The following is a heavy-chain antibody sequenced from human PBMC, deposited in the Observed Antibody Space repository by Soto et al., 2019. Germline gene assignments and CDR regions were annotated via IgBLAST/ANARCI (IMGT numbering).Heavy chain of an antibody. Sequence: ASVNVSCKASGYTFTSYAMHSSRPAPGQRLEWMGWINAGNGNTKYSQKFQGRVTITRDTSASTAYMELSSLRSEDTAVYYCARGPAAYPHDAFDIWGQGTMVTVSS. J-gene: IGHJ3*02. CDR2: INAGNGNT. V-gene: IGHV1-3*01. CDR1: GYTFTSYA. D-gene: IGHD2-2*01. CDR3: ARGPAAYPHDAFDI.